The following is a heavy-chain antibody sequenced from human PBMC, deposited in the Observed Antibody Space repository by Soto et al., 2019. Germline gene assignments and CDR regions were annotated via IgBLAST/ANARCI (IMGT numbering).Heavy chain of an antibody. V-gene: IGHV1-8*01. Sequence: QVQLVQSGAEVKKPGASVKVSCKTSGYTFSNNDINWVRQASGQGLEWMGWMNPNSGNTGFAQKFQGRVTMTRNTSRRTAYMELSSLRSEDTAVYYCARGITGGYSAYYFDSWGQGTLVTVSS. D-gene: IGHD2-8*02. CDR1: GYTFSNND. CDR3: ARGITGGYSAYYFDS. CDR2: MNPNSGNT. J-gene: IGHJ4*02.